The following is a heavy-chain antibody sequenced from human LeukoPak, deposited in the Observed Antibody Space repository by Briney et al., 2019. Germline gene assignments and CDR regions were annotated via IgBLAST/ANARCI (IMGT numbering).Heavy chain of an antibody. V-gene: IGHV1-8*03. CDR1: GYTFTSYD. CDR3: ARGVWDYGDYVPPGGHYYYYMDV. D-gene: IGHD4-17*01. CDR2: MNPNSGNT. Sequence: ASVKVSCKASGYTFTSYDINWVRQATGQGLGWMGWMNPNSGNTGYAQKFQGRVTITRNTSISTAYMELSSLRSEDTAVYYCARGVWDYGDYVPPGGHYYYYMDVWGKGTTVTISS. J-gene: IGHJ6*03.